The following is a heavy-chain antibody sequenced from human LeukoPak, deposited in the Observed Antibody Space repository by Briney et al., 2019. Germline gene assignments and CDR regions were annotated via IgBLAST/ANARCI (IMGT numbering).Heavy chain of an antibody. CDR1: GGSISNYA. V-gene: IGHV1-69*04. Sequence: ASVKVSCKFSGGSISNYAVSWVRQAPGQGLEWMGRITPLLDSTKYAERFEDRVTISADKSANTVYIEVADLRFEDTAMYFCTRLVAGGFDCWGQGTLLTVSS. CDR2: ITPLLDST. CDR3: TRLVAGGFDC. D-gene: IGHD1-26*01. J-gene: IGHJ4*02.